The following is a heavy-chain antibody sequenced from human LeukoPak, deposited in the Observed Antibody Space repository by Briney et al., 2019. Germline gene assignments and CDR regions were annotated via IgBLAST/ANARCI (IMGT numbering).Heavy chain of an antibody. CDR2: TYYRSKWFY. Sequence: SQTLSLTCAISGDSVSSNSASWNWIRQSPSRGLEWLGRTYYRSKWFYDYAVSVKSRIIINPDTSKNQFSLRLSSVTAADTAVYYCARDQTDPNYYDNSALKDYWGQGTLVTVSS. CDR3: ARDQTDPNYYDNSALKDY. CDR1: GDSVSSNSAS. D-gene: IGHD3-22*01. V-gene: IGHV6-1*01. J-gene: IGHJ4*02.